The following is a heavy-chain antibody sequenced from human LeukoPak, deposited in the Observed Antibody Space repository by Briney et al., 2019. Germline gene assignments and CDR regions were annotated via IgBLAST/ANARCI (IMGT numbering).Heavy chain of an antibody. D-gene: IGHD6-19*01. CDR3: ARDQWPLPYDY. CDR1: GFTISTCS. J-gene: IGHJ4*02. CDR2: ISSGSTSI. Sequence: GGSLRLSCAASGFTISTCSMNWVRQAPGKGLEWVSYISSGSTSIYYADSVKGRFTISRDNAKNSLYLQMNSLRAEDTAVYYCARDQWPLPYDYCGQGNLVTVSS. V-gene: IGHV3-48*04.